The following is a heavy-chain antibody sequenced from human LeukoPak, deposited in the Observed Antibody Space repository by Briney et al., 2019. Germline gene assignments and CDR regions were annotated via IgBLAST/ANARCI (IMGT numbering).Heavy chain of an antibody. V-gene: IGHV4-31*03. J-gene: IGHJ4*02. D-gene: IGHD3-22*01. CDR2: IYYSGST. CDR3: ARVVSVDYYDSSGSPEVFDY. CDR1: GGSISSGGYY. Sequence: SQTLSLTCTVSGGSISSGGYYWSWIRQHPGKGLEWIGYIYYSGSTYYNPSLKSRVTISVDTSKNQFSLKLSSVTAADTAVYYCARVVSVDYYDSSGSPEVFDYWGQGTLVTVSS.